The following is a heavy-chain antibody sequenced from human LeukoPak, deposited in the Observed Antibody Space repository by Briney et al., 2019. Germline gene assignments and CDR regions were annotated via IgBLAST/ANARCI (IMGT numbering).Heavy chain of an antibody. V-gene: IGHV4-34*01. Sequence: SETLSLTCAVYVGSFSDYYWTWIRQPPGKGLEWIGEINHSGSTNYNPSLKSRVTMSVVTSKNQFSLKLSSVTAADTAVYYCARASGYCSGGSCSAYDYWGQGTLVTVSS. J-gene: IGHJ4*02. CDR1: VGSFSDYY. CDR2: INHSGST. D-gene: IGHD2-15*01. CDR3: ARASGYCSGGSCSAYDY.